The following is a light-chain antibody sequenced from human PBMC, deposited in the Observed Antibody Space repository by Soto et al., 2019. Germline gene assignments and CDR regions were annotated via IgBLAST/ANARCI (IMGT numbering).Light chain of an antibody. CDR2: EIN. CDR1: SSDVGDYNY. Sequence: QSALTQPASVSGSPGQSITISCIGTSSDVGDYNYVSWYQQYPGIAPKLIIYEINNRPSGISNRFSGSKSGNTASLTISGLQAEDEADYFCSSYKNSSTPLVFGGGTKVTVL. J-gene: IGLJ2*01. CDR3: SSYKNSSTPLV. V-gene: IGLV2-14*01.